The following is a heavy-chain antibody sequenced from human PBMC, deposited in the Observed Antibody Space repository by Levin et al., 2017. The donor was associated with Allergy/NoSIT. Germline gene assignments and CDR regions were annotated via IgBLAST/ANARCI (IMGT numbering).Heavy chain of an antibody. Sequence: ASVKVSCKASGYTFTGYYIHWVRQAPGQGLEWMGRINPNSVGTNSAQKFQDRVTMTRDTSISTAYMELNRLRSDDTAMYYCARGDPEGVIISGHDAFDIWGQGTMVTVSS. V-gene: IGHV1-2*06. CDR1: GYTFTGYY. J-gene: IGHJ3*02. D-gene: IGHD3-3*01. CDR3: ARGDPEGVIISGHDAFDI. CDR2: INPNSVGT.